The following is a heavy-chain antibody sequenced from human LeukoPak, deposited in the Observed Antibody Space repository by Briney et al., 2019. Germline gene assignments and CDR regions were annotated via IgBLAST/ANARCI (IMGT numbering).Heavy chain of an antibody. CDR3: ARQELDCSSTSCRDY. J-gene: IGHJ4*02. Sequence: GESLKISCKGSEYSFTSYWIGWVRQMPGKGLEWMGIIYPGDSDNRYSPSFQGQVTISADKSISTAYLQWSSLKASDTAMYYCARQELDCSSTSCRDYWGQGTLVTVSS. V-gene: IGHV5-51*01. CDR1: EYSFTSYW. D-gene: IGHD2-2*01. CDR2: IYPGDSDN.